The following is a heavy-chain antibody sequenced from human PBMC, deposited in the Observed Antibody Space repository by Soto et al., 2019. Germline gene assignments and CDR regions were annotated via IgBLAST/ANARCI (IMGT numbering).Heavy chain of an antibody. CDR2: MSSDGSKI. CDR3: AKDEGVGGTLGLFDY. V-gene: IGHV3-30*18. Sequence: QVQLVESGGGAVKPGESLRLSCVASGFDFTYYAMHWVRQAPGKGLESVAVMSSDGSKIHHTDSVKGRFTISRDNSRNTLYLQMNSLRKEDIAVYFCAKDEGVGGTLGLFDYWGQGTLVSVSS. CDR1: GFDFTYYA. D-gene: IGHD1-26*01. J-gene: IGHJ4*02.